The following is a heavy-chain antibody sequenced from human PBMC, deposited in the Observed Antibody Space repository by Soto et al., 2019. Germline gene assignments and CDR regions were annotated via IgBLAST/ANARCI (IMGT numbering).Heavy chain of an antibody. D-gene: IGHD3-16*02. Sequence: EVQLVESRGGLVQPGRSLRLSCAASGFTFDDYAMHWVRQAPGKGLEWVSGISFNSGSIVYADSVKGRFTISRDNAKNSLYLQMNSLRAEDTAMYYCARDRYTIFNYMDVWGKGTTVTVSS. J-gene: IGHJ6*03. V-gene: IGHV3-9*01. CDR1: GFTFDDYA. CDR3: ARDRYTIFNYMDV. CDR2: ISFNSGSI.